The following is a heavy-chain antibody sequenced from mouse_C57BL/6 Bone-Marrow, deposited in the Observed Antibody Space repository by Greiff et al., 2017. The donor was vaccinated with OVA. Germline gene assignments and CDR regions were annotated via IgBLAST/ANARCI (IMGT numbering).Heavy chain of an antibody. CDR1: GFTFSSYG. CDR3: ARRVWFAY. V-gene: IGHV5-6*01. J-gene: IGHJ3*01. Sequence: EVQLVESGGDLVKPGGPLKLSCAASGFTFSSYGMSWVRQTPDKRLEWVATISSGGSYTYYPDSVKGRFTISRDNAKNTLYLQMSSLKAEDTAMYYCARRVWFAYWGQGTLVTVSA. CDR2: ISSGGSYT.